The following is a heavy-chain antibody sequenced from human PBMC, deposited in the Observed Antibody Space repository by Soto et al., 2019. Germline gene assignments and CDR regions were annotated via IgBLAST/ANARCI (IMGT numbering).Heavy chain of an antibody. V-gene: IGHV4-30-2*01. Sequence: PWETLSLTCAVSGGSISSGGYSWSWSRQPPGKGLEWIGYIYHSGSTYYKPSLKSRVTISVDRPKNQFSLKLRSVTAADTAVYYCARMASRLRKSFFDYWGQGTLVTVSS. CDR2: IYHSGST. D-gene: IGHD4-17*01. CDR3: ARMASRLRKSFFDY. CDR1: GGSISSGGYS. J-gene: IGHJ4*02.